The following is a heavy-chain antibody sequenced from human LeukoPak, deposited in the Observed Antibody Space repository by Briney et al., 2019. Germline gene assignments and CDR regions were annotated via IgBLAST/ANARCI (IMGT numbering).Heavy chain of an antibody. V-gene: IGHV4-59*01. CDR3: ARYSSSWLNWFDP. J-gene: IGHJ5*02. CDR2: LYYSGSN. CDR1: GDSISSYY. Sequence: SETLSLTCTVSGDSISSYYWSWIRQPPGKGLEWVGYLYYSGSNSYSPSLKSRVTISVDTSKNQFSLRLTSVTAADTAVYYCARYSSSWLNWFDPWGQGTLVTVSS. D-gene: IGHD6-13*01.